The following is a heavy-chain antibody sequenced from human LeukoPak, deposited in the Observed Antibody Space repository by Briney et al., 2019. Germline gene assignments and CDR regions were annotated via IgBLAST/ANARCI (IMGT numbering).Heavy chain of an antibody. Sequence: GGSLRLSCAASGFTFSNAWMSWVRQAPGKGLEWVGRINSKTDDWTTDYAAPVKGRLPISRDDSKNTLYLQMNSLKTEDTAVYYCTTDHSGYYDSSGYLGYHYYMDVWGKGTTVTVSS. CDR2: INSKTDDWTT. CDR1: GFTFSNAW. J-gene: IGHJ6*03. V-gene: IGHV3-15*01. D-gene: IGHD3-22*01. CDR3: TTDHSGYYDSSGYLGYHYYMDV.